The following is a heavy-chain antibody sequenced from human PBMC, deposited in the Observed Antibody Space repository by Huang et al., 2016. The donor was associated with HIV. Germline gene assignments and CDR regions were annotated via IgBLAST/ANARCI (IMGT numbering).Heavy chain of an antibody. J-gene: IGHJ6*02. Sequence: EVQLVQSGAEVKKPGESLKISCTGSGYSFISYWIGWVRQMPGKGLAGMGLICPGDSNIRYRPSFQGQVTSSADKSISTAYLQWSSLKASDTAMYYCARLRYVDTASNGMDVWGQGTTVTVSS. V-gene: IGHV5-51*01. CDR1: GYSFISYW. CDR3: ARLRYVDTASNGMDV. D-gene: IGHD5-18*01. CDR2: ICPGDSNI.